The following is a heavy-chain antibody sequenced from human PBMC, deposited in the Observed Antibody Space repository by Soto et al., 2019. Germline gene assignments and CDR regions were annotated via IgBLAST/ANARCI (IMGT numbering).Heavy chain of an antibody. D-gene: IGHD6-6*01. CDR2: ISNDGSNK. Sequence: QVQMVESGGGVVQPGRSLRLSCAASGFSFSTYGMHWVRQAPGKGLEWMAVISNDGSNKYYADSVKGRFTISRDNSKDTLFLQMNSLQGDDTAVYYCAKVVRADNTSSNFYYYSAMDAWGQGTTVTVSS. J-gene: IGHJ6*02. CDR1: GFSFSTYG. V-gene: IGHV3-30*18. CDR3: AKVVRADNTSSNFYYYSAMDA.